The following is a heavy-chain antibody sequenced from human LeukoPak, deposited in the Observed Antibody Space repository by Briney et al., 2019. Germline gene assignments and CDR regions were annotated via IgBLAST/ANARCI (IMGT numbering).Heavy chain of an antibody. CDR2: ISYDGSNK. Sequence: GGSLRLSCEGSAFIFSGHWMNWVRQTPGKGLEWVAFISYDGSNKYYADSVKGRFTISRDNSKNTLYLQMNSLRAEDTAVYYCASQGGLLWFGELSGGMDVWGQGTTVTVSS. D-gene: IGHD3-10*01. CDR3: ASQGGLLWFGELSGGMDV. CDR1: AFIFSGHW. V-gene: IGHV3-30-3*01. J-gene: IGHJ6*02.